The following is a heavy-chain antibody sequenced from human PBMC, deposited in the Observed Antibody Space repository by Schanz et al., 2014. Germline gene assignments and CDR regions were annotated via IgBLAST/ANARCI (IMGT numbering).Heavy chain of an antibody. D-gene: IGHD3-16*01. Sequence: QVQLVESGGGVVQPGRSLRLSCATSGLNFDYYGMNWVRQAPGKGLEWVANIGYDGSEKYYVDSVKGRFTISRDNSKDTLYLQMIGLAPEDTAVYYCARGPIPIEGVHMDFWGQGTLVTVSS. CDR2: IGYDGSEK. CDR3: ARGPIPIEGVHMDF. CDR1: GLNFDYYG. V-gene: IGHV3-33*01. J-gene: IGHJ4*02.